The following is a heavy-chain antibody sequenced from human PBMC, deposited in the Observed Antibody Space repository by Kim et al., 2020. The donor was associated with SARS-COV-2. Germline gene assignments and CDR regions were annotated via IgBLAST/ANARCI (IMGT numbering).Heavy chain of an antibody. CDR2: ISKDGGTT. Sequence: GGSLRLSCTASGFTFRNYAMNWVRQAPGKGLEWVSEISKDGGTTYYADSVKGRFTISRDNSKNTLYLQMNSLSAEDTALYFCAKGGWFDDWGQGTLVTVS. V-gene: IGHV3-23*01. CDR1: GFTFRNYA. CDR3: AKGGWFDD. D-gene: IGHD6-19*01. J-gene: IGHJ4*02.